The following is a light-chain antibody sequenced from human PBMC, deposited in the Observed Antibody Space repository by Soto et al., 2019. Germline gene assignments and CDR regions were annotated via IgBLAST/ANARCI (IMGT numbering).Light chain of an antibody. Sequence: QSVLTQPASVSESPGQSITISCTGTSSDVGGYNYVSWYQQLPGKAPKLMIYAVTDRPSGVSSRFSGSKSGNTASLTISGLQAEDEADYYCSSYTSSSTLFGTGTKVTVL. J-gene: IGLJ1*01. V-gene: IGLV2-14*01. CDR1: SSDVGGYNY. CDR2: AVT. CDR3: SSYTSSSTL.